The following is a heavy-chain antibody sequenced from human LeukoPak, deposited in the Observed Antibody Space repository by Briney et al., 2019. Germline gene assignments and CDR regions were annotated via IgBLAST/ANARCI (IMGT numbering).Heavy chain of an antibody. CDR1: GYTFTGYY. CDR2: INPNSGGT. J-gene: IGHJ6*03. Sequence: ASVKVSCKASGYTFTGYYMHWVRQAPGQGLEWMGWINPNSGGTNYAQKFQGRVTMTRDTSISTAYMELSRLRSDDTAVYYCARVYCSSTRCYNYYYYYYMDVWGKGTTVTVSS. D-gene: IGHD2-2*02. V-gene: IGHV1-2*02. CDR3: ARVYCSSTRCYNYYYYYYMDV.